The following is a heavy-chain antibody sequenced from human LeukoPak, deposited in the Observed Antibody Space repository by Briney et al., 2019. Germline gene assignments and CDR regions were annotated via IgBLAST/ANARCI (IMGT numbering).Heavy chain of an antibody. CDR1: AGSISNYY. Sequence: PSETLSLTCPVFAGSISNYYYWPWIRQPPGKGLEWIGYVYYTGSTNFNPSLKSRVTMSLDTSRNQFSLRLTSLTAADTAVYYCARGAMATAPFLDYWGQGTLVTVSS. CDR2: VYYTGST. CDR3: ARGAMATAPFLDY. D-gene: IGHD5-24*01. V-gene: IGHV4-59*01. J-gene: IGHJ4*02.